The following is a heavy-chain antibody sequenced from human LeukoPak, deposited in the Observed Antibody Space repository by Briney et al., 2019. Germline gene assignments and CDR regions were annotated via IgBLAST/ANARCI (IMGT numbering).Heavy chain of an antibody. CDR1: GGSFSGYY. CDR2: IYYSGST. J-gene: IGHJ4*02. V-gene: IGHV4-34*01. Sequence: PSETLSLTCAVYGGSFSGYYWSWNRQPPGKGLEWIGSIYYSGSTYYNPSLKRRVTISVDTSKNQFSLKLSSVTAADTAVYYCARPRLRYFDWLPYYWGQGTLVTVSS. CDR3: ARPRLRYFDWLPYY. D-gene: IGHD3-9*01.